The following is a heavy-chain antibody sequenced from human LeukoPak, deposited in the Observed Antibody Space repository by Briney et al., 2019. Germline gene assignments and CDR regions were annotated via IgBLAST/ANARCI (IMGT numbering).Heavy chain of an antibody. CDR2: INAGNGNT. J-gene: IGHJ5*02. V-gene: IGHV1-3*01. D-gene: IGHD4-17*01. CDR3: ARTHDYGDYWLDWFDP. Sequence: ASVRVSFTASGYTFTSYAMHWVRQAPGQRLEWMGWINAGNGNTKYSQKFQGRVTITRDTSASTAYMELSSLRSEDTAVYYCARTHDYGDYWLDWFDPWGQGTLVTVSS. CDR1: GYTFTSYA.